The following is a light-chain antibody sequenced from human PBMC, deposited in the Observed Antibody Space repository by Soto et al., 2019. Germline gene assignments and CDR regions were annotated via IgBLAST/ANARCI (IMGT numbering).Light chain of an antibody. V-gene: IGLV1-44*01. CDR2: KNN. J-gene: IGLJ2*01. CDR1: SSNIGSNA. Sequence: QSVLTQPPSASETPGQSVTISCSGGSSNIGSNAVSWLQQLPGTAPKLLIHKNNQRLSGVPDRFSGSKSGTSASLAIRGLQSDDEAHYYCATWDDSLSGVLFGGGTKVTVL. CDR3: ATWDDSLSGVL.